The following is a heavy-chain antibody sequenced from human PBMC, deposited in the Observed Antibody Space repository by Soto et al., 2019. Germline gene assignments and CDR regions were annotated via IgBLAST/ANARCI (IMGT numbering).Heavy chain of an antibody. V-gene: IGHV4-59*01. Sequence: SETLSLTCTVSGVSITSYYCSWIRQPPGKGLEWVGYIYYSGITRYNPSLKSRVTISIDTSKSQFSMKLTSVTAADTAMYYCAREHRSYELLEYLGQGTLVSVTS. J-gene: IGHJ4*02. CDR3: AREHRSYELLEY. CDR1: GVSITSYY. D-gene: IGHD1-26*01. CDR2: IYYSGIT.